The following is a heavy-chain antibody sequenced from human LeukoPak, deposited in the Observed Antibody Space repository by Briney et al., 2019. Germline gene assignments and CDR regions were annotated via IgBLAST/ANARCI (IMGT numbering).Heavy chain of an antibody. Sequence: SETLTLTCTVSGGSISSGSYYWGWIRQPPGKGLEWIGSIYYSGSTYYNPSLKSRVTISVDTSKNQFSLKLNSVTAADTAVYYCARGIGITIFGVAPGRSEWFDPCGQGTLVTVSS. CDR1: GGSISSGSYY. CDR3: ARGIGITIFGVAPGRSEWFDP. D-gene: IGHD3-3*01. V-gene: IGHV4-39*07. CDR2: IYYSGST. J-gene: IGHJ5*02.